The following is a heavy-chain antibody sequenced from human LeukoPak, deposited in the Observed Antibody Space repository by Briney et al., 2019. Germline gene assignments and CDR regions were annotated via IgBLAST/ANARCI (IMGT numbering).Heavy chain of an antibody. D-gene: IGHD3-9*01. CDR2: IKQDGSEK. J-gene: IGHJ4*02. V-gene: IGHV3-7*01. CDR1: GFTFSSYW. Sequence: GGSLRLSCAASGFTFSSYWMSWVRQAPGKGLEWVANIKQDGSEKKYLDSVKGRFTISRDNAKNSMYLQMNSLRAEDTAVYYCARDEIYYDILTGYRHFDYWGQGTLVTVFS. CDR3: ARDEIYYDILTGYRHFDY.